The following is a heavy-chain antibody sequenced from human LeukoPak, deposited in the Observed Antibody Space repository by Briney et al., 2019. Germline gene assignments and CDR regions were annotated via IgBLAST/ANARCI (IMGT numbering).Heavy chain of an antibody. J-gene: IGHJ3*01. V-gene: IGHV2-5*02. CDR3: AHSEDYYGSVDAFDV. CDR1: GFSLRTRGVG. Sequence: GSGPTLVNPTQTLTLTCTFSGFSLRTRGVGVGWIRQPPGKALEWLSFIYWDDDKRYSPSLKSRLTITKDTSKNQVVLTMTNMDPVDTATYYCAHSEDYYGSVDAFDVWGQGTMVTVSS. D-gene: IGHD3-10*01. CDR2: IYWDDDK.